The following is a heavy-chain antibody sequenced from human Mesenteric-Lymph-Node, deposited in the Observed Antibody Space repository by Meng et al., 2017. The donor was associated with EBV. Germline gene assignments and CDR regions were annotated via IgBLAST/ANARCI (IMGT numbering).Heavy chain of an antibody. Sequence: QVQLQESGPGLVKPSGTLSLTWAVSSGSISSSNWWSWVRQPPGKGLEWIGEINHNGNTNYNPSLKSRVTISVDKSKNQFSLKLNSVTAADTAVYYCARADSSGPWHFDYWGQGTLVTASS. CDR2: INHNGNT. D-gene: IGHD3-22*01. CDR1: SGSISSSNW. V-gene: IGHV4-4*02. CDR3: ARADSSGPWHFDY. J-gene: IGHJ4*02.